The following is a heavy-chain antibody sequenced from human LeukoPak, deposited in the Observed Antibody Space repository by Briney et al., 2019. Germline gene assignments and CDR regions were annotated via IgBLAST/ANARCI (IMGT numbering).Heavy chain of an antibody. J-gene: IGHJ4*02. V-gene: IGHV4-59*08. CDR1: GGSIGTYD. CDR3: ASGPWELGY. D-gene: IGHD1-26*01. CDR2: IDKTGSI. Sequence: SETLSLTCTVSGGSIGTYDWGWIRQSPGKGLEWIGYIDKTGSIYYNPSLYSRVTMSEDTSRKHFSLKLDSVTAADTAIYYCASGPWELGYWGQGTLVTVSS.